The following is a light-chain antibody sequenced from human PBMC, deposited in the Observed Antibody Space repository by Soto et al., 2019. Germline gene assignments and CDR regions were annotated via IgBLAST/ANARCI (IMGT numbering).Light chain of an antibody. J-gene: IGKJ4*01. CDR2: AAS. CDR3: QQSSSTPQT. CDR1: QGIGND. Sequence: DIQMTQSPSSLSASVGDRVTITCRASQGIGNDLGWFQQKPGKAPKRLIHAASSLQSGVPSRFSGSGSGTEFTLTISSLQPEDFATYYCQQSSSTPQTFGGGTKVDIK. V-gene: IGKV1-17*01.